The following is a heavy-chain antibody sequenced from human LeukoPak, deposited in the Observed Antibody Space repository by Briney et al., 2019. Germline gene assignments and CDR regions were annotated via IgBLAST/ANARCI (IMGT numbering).Heavy chain of an antibody. V-gene: IGHV3-7*01. Sequence: GGSLRLSCAASGFTFSSYWMSWVRQAPGKGLEWVANIKQDGSEKYYVDSVKGRFTISRDNAKNSLYLQMNSLSDGDTAVYYCARLVDYYYYMDVWGKGTTVTVSS. J-gene: IGHJ6*03. CDR1: GFTFSSYW. CDR3: ARLVDYYYYMDV. CDR2: IKQDGSEK.